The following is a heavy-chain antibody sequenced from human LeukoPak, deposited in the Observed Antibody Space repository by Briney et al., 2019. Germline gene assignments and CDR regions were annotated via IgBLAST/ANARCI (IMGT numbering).Heavy chain of an antibody. J-gene: IGHJ6*03. Sequence: ASVKVSCKASGYTFTSYDINWVRQATGQGLEWMGWMNPNSGNTGYAQKFQGRVTITRNTSISTAYMELSSLRSEDTAVYYCARGDSSSWYSVSYYYYMDVWGKGTTVTVSS. D-gene: IGHD6-13*01. CDR1: GYTFTSYD. CDR3: ARGDSSSWYSVSYYYYMDV. V-gene: IGHV1-8*01. CDR2: MNPNSGNT.